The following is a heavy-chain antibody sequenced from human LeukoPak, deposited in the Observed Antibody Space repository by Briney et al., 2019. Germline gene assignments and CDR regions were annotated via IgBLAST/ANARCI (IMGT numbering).Heavy chain of an antibody. D-gene: IGHD3-22*01. CDR1: GYTFTSYD. V-gene: IGHV1-8*01. Sequence: ASVKVSCKASGYTFTSYDINWVRQATGQGLEWMGWMNPNSGNTGYAQKFQGRVTMTRNTSISTAYMELSSLRSEDTAVYYCARDHLNYYDSSGYYGVHVYWRQGTLVTVSS. CDR3: ARDHLNYYDSSGYYGVHVY. J-gene: IGHJ4*02. CDR2: MNPNSGNT.